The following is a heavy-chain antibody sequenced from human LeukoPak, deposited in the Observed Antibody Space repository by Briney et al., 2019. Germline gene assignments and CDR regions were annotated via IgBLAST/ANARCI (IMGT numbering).Heavy chain of an antibody. CDR2: ISSSSSTI. CDR3: AKGPTIAVAADWYFDL. J-gene: IGHJ2*01. V-gene: IGHV3-48*01. D-gene: IGHD6-19*01. Sequence: GGAPRISCSASGFTFSSYSMNLVRPAPGEGLGWGSYISSSSSTIYYADSVKGRFTISRDNAKNSLYLQMNSLRAEDTALYYCAKGPTIAVAADWYFDLWGRGTLVTVSS. CDR1: GFTFSSYS.